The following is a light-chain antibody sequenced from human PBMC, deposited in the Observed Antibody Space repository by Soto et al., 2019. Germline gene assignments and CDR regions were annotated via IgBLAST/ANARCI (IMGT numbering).Light chain of an antibody. CDR1: SSDLGGLNY. J-gene: IGLJ3*02. CDR3: SSYTTVPSPQWV. Sequence: QSVLTQPASVSGSPGQSITIPCSGRSSDLGGLNYVSWYQQHPGKVPKLIIYKVDNRPSGISDCFSASKSGNTASLTISGLQAEDEAHYYCSSYTTVPSPQWVFAGGTKLTVL. CDR2: KVD. V-gene: IGLV2-14*01.